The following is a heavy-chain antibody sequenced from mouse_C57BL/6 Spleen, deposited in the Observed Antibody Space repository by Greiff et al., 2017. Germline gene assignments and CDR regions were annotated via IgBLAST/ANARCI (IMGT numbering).Heavy chain of an antibody. CDR1: GYAFSSSW. V-gene: IGHV1-82*01. Sequence: VQLQESGPELVKPGASVKISCKASGYAFSSSWMNWVKQRPGKGLEWIGRIYPGDGDTNYNGKFKGKATLTADKSSSTAYMQLSSLTSEDSAVYFCAREPTARYFDVWGTGTTVTVSS. D-gene: IGHD1-2*01. CDR3: AREPTARYFDV. CDR2: IYPGDGDT. J-gene: IGHJ1*03.